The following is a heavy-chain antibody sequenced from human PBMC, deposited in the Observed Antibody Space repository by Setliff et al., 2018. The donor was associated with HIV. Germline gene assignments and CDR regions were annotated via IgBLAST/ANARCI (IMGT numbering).Heavy chain of an antibody. Sequence: SETLSLTCAVSGGSMRSSGYSWTWIRQAPGKGLEWVGYIYYNGNAYYNPSLKSRVTISVDRSKNQFSLNLTSVTAADTAVYYCVTVYYNFWSGYRGYFEYWGQGTQVTVSS. CDR2: IYYNGNA. D-gene: IGHD3-3*01. CDR1: GGSMRSSGYS. J-gene: IGHJ4*02. V-gene: IGHV4-30-2*01. CDR3: VTVYYNFWSGYRGYFEY.